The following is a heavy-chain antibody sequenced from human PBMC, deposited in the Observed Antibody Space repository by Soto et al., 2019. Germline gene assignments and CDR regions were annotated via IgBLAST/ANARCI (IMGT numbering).Heavy chain of an antibody. V-gene: IGHV4-61*08. Sequence: SETLSLTCTVTGDSITSGGYYWSWIRQHPGKGLEWIGHISDRGTTDYNPSLKSRVTISVDTSKNQFSLKLSSVTAADTAVYYCARVRCITIFGVVTYYYGMDVWGQGTTVTVSS. D-gene: IGHD3-3*01. CDR1: GDSITSGGYY. J-gene: IGHJ6*02. CDR2: ISDRGTT. CDR3: ARVRCITIFGVVTYYYGMDV.